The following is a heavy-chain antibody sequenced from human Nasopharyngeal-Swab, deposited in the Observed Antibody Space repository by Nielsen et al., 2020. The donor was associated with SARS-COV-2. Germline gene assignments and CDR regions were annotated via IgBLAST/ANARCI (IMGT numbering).Heavy chain of an antibody. CDR1: GGSISSSSYY. CDR2: IYYSGST. V-gene: IGHV4-39*01. D-gene: IGHD6-6*01. Sequence: SETLSLTFTVSGGSISSSSYYWGWIRQPQGKGLEWIGSIYYSGSTYYNPSLKSRVTISVDTSKNQFSLKLSSVTAADTAVYYCARNLRRSSIDAFDIWGQGTMVTVSS. CDR3: ARNLRRSSIDAFDI. J-gene: IGHJ3*02.